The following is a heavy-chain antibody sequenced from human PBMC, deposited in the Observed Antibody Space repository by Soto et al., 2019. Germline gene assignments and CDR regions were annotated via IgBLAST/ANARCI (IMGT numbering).Heavy chain of an antibody. CDR1: GFSFSNYA. CDR2: ISGSSGST. V-gene: IGHV3-23*01. D-gene: IGHD2-21*02. CDR3: AKTGEGYCGGDCSVDY. J-gene: IGHJ4*02. Sequence: EVQLLESGGGLVQPGGSLRLSCAAPGFSFSNYAMSWVRQAPGKGLEWISKISGSSGSTYYEDSVKGRFTISRDNSKNMLYLEMNRLRAEDTAVYYCAKTGEGYCGGDCSVDYWGQGTRVTVSA.